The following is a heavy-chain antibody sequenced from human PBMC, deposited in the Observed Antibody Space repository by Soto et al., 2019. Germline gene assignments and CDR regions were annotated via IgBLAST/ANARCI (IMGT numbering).Heavy chain of an antibody. CDR1: GFTFSSYS. V-gene: IGHV3-21*01. CDR3: ARDPVNLYCSSTSCPRPYFDY. Sequence: PVGSMRLSCAASGFTFSSYSMNWVRQAPGKGLEWVSSISSSSSYIYYADSVKGRFTISRDNAKNSLYLQMNSLRAEDTAVYYCARDPVNLYCSSTSCPRPYFDYWGQGTLVTVSS. CDR2: ISSSSSYI. J-gene: IGHJ4*02. D-gene: IGHD2-2*01.